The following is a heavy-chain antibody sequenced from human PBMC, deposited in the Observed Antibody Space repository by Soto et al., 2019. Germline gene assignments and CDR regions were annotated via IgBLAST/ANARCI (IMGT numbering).Heavy chain of an antibody. J-gene: IGHJ4*02. CDR3: ARDKDWAFDY. V-gene: IGHV3-48*04. CDR2: IFVSSTTI. D-gene: IGHD3-9*01. Sequence: EVQLVESGGGLVQPGGSLRLSCVASGFSFSSYSMVWVRQAPGKGLEWIAYIFVSSTTIRYADSVKGRFTVSRDNTQNSLFLLMNSLRAEDTAIYYCARDKDWAFDYWGQGTQVMVSS. CDR1: GFSFSSYS.